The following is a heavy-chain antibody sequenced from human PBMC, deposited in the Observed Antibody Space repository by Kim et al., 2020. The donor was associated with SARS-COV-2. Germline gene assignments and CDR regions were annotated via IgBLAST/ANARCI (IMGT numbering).Heavy chain of an antibody. D-gene: IGHD2-2*01. CDR2: ISYDGSNK. Sequence: GGSLRLSCAASGFTFSSYAMHWVRQAPGKGLEWVAVISYDGSNKYYADSVKGRFTISRDNSKNTLYLQMNSLRAEDTAVYYCARGLGYCSSTSCYPFDYWGQGTLVTVSS. J-gene: IGHJ4*02. CDR3: ARGLGYCSSTSCYPFDY. V-gene: IGHV3-30*04. CDR1: GFTFSSYA.